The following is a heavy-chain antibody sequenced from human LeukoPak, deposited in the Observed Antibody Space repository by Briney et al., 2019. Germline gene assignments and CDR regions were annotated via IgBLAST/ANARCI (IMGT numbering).Heavy chain of an antibody. CDR3: ARGGYRQLAYFDY. J-gene: IGHJ4*01. CDR2: INWNGGTT. D-gene: IGHD3-16*02. CDR1: GFTFNDYG. Sequence: GGSLRLSCGASGFTFNDYGMTWVRQVPGKGLEWISSINWNGGTTSYADSVKGRFTISRDNDKNSLYQQMNSLRAEDTALYYCARGGYRQLAYFDYWGQGALVTVSS. V-gene: IGHV3-20*04.